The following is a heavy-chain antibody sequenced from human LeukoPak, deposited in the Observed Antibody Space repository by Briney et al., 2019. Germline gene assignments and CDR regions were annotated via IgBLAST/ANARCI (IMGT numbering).Heavy chain of an antibody. J-gene: IGHJ4*02. D-gene: IGHD1-26*01. Sequence: GESLKISCKGSGYSFTTYWIGWVRQLPGKGLEWMGTIYPDDSDTRYSLSFQGQVTISADKSISTAYLQWSSLKASDTAMYYCARVGSSGYGRYFDYWGQGTLVTVSS. CDR1: GYSFTTYW. CDR3: ARVGSSGYGRYFDY. CDR2: IYPDDSDT. V-gene: IGHV5-51*01.